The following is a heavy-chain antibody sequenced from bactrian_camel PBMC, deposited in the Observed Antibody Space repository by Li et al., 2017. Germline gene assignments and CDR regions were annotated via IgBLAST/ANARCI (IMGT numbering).Heavy chain of an antibody. CDR1: GYTYSSYC. CDR3: AARRILGCDG. Sequence: HVQLVESGGGSVQAGGSLRLSCAASGYTYSSYCMGWFRQAPGKEREGVAVIDSVGLAKYADSVKGRFTISQDNAENTMYLQMNSLKPGDTAVYYCAARRILGCDGGGQGTQVTVS. D-gene: IGHD1*01. J-gene: IGHJ4*01. CDR2: IDSVGLA. V-gene: IGHV3S53*01.